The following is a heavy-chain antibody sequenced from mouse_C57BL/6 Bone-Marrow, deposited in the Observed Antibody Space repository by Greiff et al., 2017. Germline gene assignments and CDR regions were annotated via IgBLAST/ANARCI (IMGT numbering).Heavy chain of an antibody. V-gene: IGHV5-6*02. CDR2: IISGGSYT. D-gene: IGHD1-1*01. CDR3: SRLSYCYCSSDGWFAY. CDR1: GFTFSSYG. J-gene: IGHJ3*01. Sequence: EVKLMESGGDLVKPGGSLKLSCAASGFTFSSYGMSWVRQTPDKRLEWVATIISGGSYTYYPARVKGRFTISRDNAKNTLYMQMSSLKSEDTAMYYCSRLSYCYCSSDGWFAYWGQVTLVTVSA.